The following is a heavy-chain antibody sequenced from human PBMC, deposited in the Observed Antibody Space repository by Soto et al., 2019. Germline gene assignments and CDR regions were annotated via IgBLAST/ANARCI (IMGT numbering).Heavy chain of an antibody. CDR1: GDSISTFY. J-gene: IGHJ4*02. Sequence: DTLSLTCTVSGDSISTFYWGWMRQSPGKELEWIGYVYYTGSTNYNPSLKSRVTISVDRSKNQFSLKLTSANAADTAVYYCARGRTVRNYADDSSDYFYFFDYWGQGTQVTVSS. V-gene: IGHV4-59*01. CDR2: VYYTGST. D-gene: IGHD3-22*01. CDR3: ARGRTVRNYADDSSDYFYFFDY.